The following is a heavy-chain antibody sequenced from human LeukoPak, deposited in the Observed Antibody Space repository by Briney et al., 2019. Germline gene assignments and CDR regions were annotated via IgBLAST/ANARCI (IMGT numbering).Heavy chain of an antibody. D-gene: IGHD6-6*01. CDR2: ISSTSSYI. J-gene: IGHJ6*03. Sequence: GGSLRLSCAASGFTFSSYSMNWVRQAPGKGLEWVSSISSTSSYIYYADSVKGRFTISTDNAKNSLYLQMSSLRAEDTAVYYCARGSGGQQLIRGYYYMDVWGKGTSVTVSS. V-gene: IGHV3-21*01. CDR1: GFTFSSYS. CDR3: ARGSGGQQLIRGYYYMDV.